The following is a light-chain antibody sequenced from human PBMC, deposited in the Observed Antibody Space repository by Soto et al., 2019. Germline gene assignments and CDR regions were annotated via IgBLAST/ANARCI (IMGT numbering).Light chain of an antibody. J-gene: IGKJ4*01. V-gene: IGKV3-15*01. Sequence: EIVMTQSQATLAVSPGERARLSRSASQSVNSNLAGYQQNPGQPPRLLIYGAYTRATGVPARFSGSGSGTEFTLTINSLQSEDFAVYYCQQYNSWPPLTFGGGTKVDI. CDR2: GAY. CDR3: QQYNSWPPLT. CDR1: QSVNSN.